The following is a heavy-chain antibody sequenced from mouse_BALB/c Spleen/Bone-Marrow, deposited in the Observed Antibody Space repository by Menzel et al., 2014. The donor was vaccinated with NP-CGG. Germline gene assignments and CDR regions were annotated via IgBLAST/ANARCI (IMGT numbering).Heavy chain of an antibody. D-gene: IGHD2-1*01. CDR2: IDPENGDT. CDR1: GFNIKDYY. Sequence: VQLQQSEAELVRSGASVKLSCTASGFNIKDYYMHWVKQRPEQGLEWIGWIDPENGDTEYAPKFQGKATMTADTSSNTAYLQLSSLTSEDTAVYCCNGNYYAMDYWGQGTSVTVSS. V-gene: IGHV14-4*02. CDR3: NGNYYAMDY. J-gene: IGHJ4*01.